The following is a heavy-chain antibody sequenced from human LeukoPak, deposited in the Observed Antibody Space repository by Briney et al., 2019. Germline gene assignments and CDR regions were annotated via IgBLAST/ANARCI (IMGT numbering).Heavy chain of an antibody. V-gene: IGHV3-11*04. Sequence: GGSLRLSCAASGFPFSNYWMSWVRQAPGKGLEWVSYISSSGSTIYYADSVKGRFTISRDNAKNSLYLQMNSLTAEDTAVYYCARALANVPGSGIPYYYYGMDVWGQGTTVTVSS. CDR3: ARALANVPGSGIPYYYYGMDV. D-gene: IGHD3-10*01. CDR2: ISSSGSTI. J-gene: IGHJ6*02. CDR1: GFPFSNYW.